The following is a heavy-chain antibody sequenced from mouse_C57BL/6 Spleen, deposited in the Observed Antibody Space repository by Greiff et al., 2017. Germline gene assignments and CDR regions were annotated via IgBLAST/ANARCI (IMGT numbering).Heavy chain of an antibody. CDR3: ERDGKLGPYNAMDY. CDR1: GYAFSSSW. D-gene: IGHD4-1*01. J-gene: IGHJ4*01. Sequence: QVQLQQSGPELVKPGASVKISCKASGYAFSSSWMNWVKQRPGKGLEWIGRIYPGDGDTNYNGKCKGKATLTADKYSSTAYLQLSSLTSEDSAVYFCERDGKLGPYNAMDYWGQGTSVTVSS. CDR2: IYPGDGDT. V-gene: IGHV1-82*01.